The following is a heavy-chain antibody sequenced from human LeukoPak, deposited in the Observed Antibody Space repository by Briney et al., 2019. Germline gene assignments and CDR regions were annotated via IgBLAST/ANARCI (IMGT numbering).Heavy chain of an antibody. J-gene: IGHJ3*02. CDR3: AKNGDYYDSSGYYHDDAFDI. D-gene: IGHD3-22*01. Sequence: PGGSLRPSCAASGFTFSSYAMSWVRQAPGKGLEWVSAISGSGGSTYYAASVKGRFTISRDNSKNTLYLQMNSLRAEDTAVYYCAKNGDYYDSSGYYHDDAFDIWGQGTMVTVSS. CDR2: ISGSGGST. V-gene: IGHV3-23*01. CDR1: GFTFSSYA.